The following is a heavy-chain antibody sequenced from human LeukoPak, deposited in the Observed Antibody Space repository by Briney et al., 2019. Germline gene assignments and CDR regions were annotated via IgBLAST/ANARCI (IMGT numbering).Heavy chain of an antibody. D-gene: IGHD6-19*01. CDR1: GGSFSGYY. CDR3: ASGGIAVAGTGNSFDY. J-gene: IGHJ4*02. CDR2: INHSGST. Sequence: PSETLSLTCSFYGGSFSGYYWSWIRQPPGKGLDWIGEINHSGSTNYNPSLKSRVTISVDTSKNQLSRKLRSVTAADTAVYYCASGGIAVAGTGNSFDYWGQGTLVTVSS. V-gene: IGHV4-34*01.